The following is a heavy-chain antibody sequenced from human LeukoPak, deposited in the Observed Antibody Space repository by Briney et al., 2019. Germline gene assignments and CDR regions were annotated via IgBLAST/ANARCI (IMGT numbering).Heavy chain of an antibody. J-gene: IGHJ5*02. CDR2: ITGSGDYT. CDR3: ARDFRSGWYGDWFDP. Sequence: GGSLRLSCAASGFSFGSHPMNWVRQAPGKGLEWVSGITGSGDYTYYIDSVQGRFTISRDNSKNMLFLQMNSLRAEDTAVYYCARDFRSGWYGDWFDPWGQGTLVTVSS. D-gene: IGHD6-19*01. V-gene: IGHV3-23*01. CDR1: GFSFGSHP.